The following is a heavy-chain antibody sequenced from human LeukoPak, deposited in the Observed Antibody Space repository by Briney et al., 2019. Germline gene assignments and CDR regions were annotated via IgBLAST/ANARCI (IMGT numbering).Heavy chain of an antibody. J-gene: IGHJ4*02. CDR3: AKDLPQYYDFWSGYYGGFDY. D-gene: IGHD3-3*01. CDR2: ISGNGNNI. Sequence: GGSLRLSCAASGFTFEDYAMHWVRQGPGEGLEWVSLISGNGNNIYYADSVKGRLTISRDNSKNSLYLQMNSLRTEDTALYYCAKDLPQYYDFWSGYYGGFDYWGQGTLVTVSS. V-gene: IGHV3-43*02. CDR1: GFTFEDYA.